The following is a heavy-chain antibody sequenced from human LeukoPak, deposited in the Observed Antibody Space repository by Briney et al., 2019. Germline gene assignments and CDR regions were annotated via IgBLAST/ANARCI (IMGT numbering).Heavy chain of an antibody. CDR3: AKESLLLRGPLLIYYFDF. V-gene: IGHV3-23*01. J-gene: IGHJ4*02. D-gene: IGHD3-10*01. CDR2: ISGGDPTT. Sequence: GGSLRLSCAASDFSFTAYAMSWVRQAPGKGLEWVSSISGGDPTTYYADSVKGRFTISRDNSKNTLYLQMNSLRAEDTAIYYCAKESLLLRGPLLIYYFDFWGQGTLVTVSS. CDR1: DFSFTAYA.